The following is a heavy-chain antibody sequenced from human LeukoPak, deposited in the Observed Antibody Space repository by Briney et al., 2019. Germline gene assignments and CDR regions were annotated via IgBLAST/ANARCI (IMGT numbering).Heavy chain of an antibody. CDR2: IYTSGST. D-gene: IGHD3-22*01. CDR1: GGSISSYY. Sequence: SETLSLTCTVSGGSISSYYWSWIRQPPGKGLEWIGYIYTSGSTNYNPSLKSRVTISADTSKNQFSLKLSSVTAADTAVYYCARSPHYYDSSGYFDYWGQGTLVTVSS. V-gene: IGHV4-4*09. CDR3: ARSPHYYDSSGYFDY. J-gene: IGHJ4*02.